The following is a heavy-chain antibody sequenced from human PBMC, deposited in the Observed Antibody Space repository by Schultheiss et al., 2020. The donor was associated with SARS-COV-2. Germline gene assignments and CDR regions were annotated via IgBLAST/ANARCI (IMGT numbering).Heavy chain of an antibody. V-gene: IGHV4-38-2*01. CDR1: GYSISSGYY. CDR3: ARVRGRESWFDP. D-gene: IGHD3-10*01. Sequence: SETLSLTCAVSGYSISSGYYWGWIRQPPGKGLEWIGEIYHSGSTNYNPSLESRVTISVDTSKNQFSLKLSSVTAADTAVYYCARVRGRESWFDPWGQGTLVTVSS. J-gene: IGHJ5*02. CDR2: IYHSGST.